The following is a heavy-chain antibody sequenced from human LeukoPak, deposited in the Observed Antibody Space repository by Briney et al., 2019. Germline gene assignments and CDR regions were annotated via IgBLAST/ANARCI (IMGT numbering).Heavy chain of an antibody. CDR1: GFTFSSYE. Sequence: TGGSLRLSCAASGFTFSSYEMNWVRQAPGKGLEWVSCISSSGSTIYYADSVKGRFTISRDNAKNSLYLQMNSLRAEDTAVYYCARESSGSYLRHDAFDIWGQGTMVTVSS. V-gene: IGHV3-48*03. CDR2: ISSSGSTI. J-gene: IGHJ3*02. D-gene: IGHD1-26*01. CDR3: ARESSGSYLRHDAFDI.